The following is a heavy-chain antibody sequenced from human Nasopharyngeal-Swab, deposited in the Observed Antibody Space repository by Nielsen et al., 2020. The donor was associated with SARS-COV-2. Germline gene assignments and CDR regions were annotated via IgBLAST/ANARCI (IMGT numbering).Heavy chain of an antibody. D-gene: IGHD3-22*01. V-gene: IGHV4-34*01. CDR2: INHSGST. CDR1: GGSFSGYY. CDR3: ARGGSSGYFRCYFDY. J-gene: IGHJ4*02. Sequence: SLRLSCAVDGGSFSGYYWSWIRQPPGKGLEWIGEINHSGSTNYNPSLKSRVTISVDTPKNQFSLKLSSVTAADTAVYYCARGGSSGYFRCYFDYWGQGTLVTVSS.